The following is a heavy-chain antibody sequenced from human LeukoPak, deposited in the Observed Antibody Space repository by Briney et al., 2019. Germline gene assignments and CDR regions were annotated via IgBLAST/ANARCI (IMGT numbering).Heavy chain of an antibody. Sequence: SGGSLRLSCVASGFTFSRFEMNWVRQAPGKGLEWISHISTGTYIAYTDSVKGRFTISRDNAKNSLFLQMNSLRAEDTALYYCARGSYYYYMDVWGKGTTVTVSS. CDR3: ARGSYYYYMDV. CDR2: ISTGTYI. J-gene: IGHJ6*03. V-gene: IGHV3-21*05. CDR1: GFTFSRFE.